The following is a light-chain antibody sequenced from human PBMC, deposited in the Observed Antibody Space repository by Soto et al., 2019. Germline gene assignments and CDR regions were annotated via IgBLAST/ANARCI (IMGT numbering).Light chain of an antibody. CDR1: QSVRNN. CDR2: GAS. V-gene: IGKV3-15*01. Sequence: EKVMTQSPATLSVSPGERATLSCRASQSVRNNLAWYQQKPGQAPRLLIYGASTRATGIPARFSGSGSGTEFTLTISSLQSEDFAVYYCQHYNNWPPWTFGQGTKVEIK. J-gene: IGKJ1*01. CDR3: QHYNNWPPWT.